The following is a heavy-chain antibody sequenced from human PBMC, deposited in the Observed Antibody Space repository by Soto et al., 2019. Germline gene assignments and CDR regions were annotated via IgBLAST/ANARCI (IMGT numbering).Heavy chain of an antibody. CDR1: GYTFTSYG. CDR3: ASKRRRAVAGSYYYYGMDV. V-gene: IGHV1-18*04. D-gene: IGHD6-19*01. CDR2: ISAYNGNT. Sequence: GASVKVSCKASGYTFTSYGISWVRQAPGQGLEWMGWISAYNGNTTYAQKLQGRVTMTTDTSTSTAYMELRSLRSDDTAVYYCASKRRRAVAGSYYYYGMDVWGQGTTVTVSS. J-gene: IGHJ6*02.